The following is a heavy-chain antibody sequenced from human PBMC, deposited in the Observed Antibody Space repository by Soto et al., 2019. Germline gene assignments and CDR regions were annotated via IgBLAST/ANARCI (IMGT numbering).Heavy chain of an antibody. CDR3: ARVPQYYDSSGYGY. CDR2: ISSNSSTI. V-gene: IGHV3-48*02. Sequence: EVQLVESGGGLVQPGGSLRISCAASGFNLSSFSMNWVRQASGKGLEGVSYISSNSSTIYYADSVKGRFTIFRDNAKNTLYLQMNSLRDEDTAVYYCARVPQYYDSSGYGYWGQGTLVTVSS. J-gene: IGHJ4*02. D-gene: IGHD3-22*01. CDR1: GFNLSSFS.